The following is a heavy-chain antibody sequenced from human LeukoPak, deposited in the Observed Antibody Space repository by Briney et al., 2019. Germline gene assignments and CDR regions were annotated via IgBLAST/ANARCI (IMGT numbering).Heavy chain of an antibody. CDR1: GGSISSSSYY. V-gene: IGHV4-39*01. CDR3: ARRASGSVAFDI. J-gene: IGHJ3*02. D-gene: IGHD1-26*01. Sequence: SETLSLTCTVSGGSISSSSYYWGWIRQPPGKGLEWIGSIYYSGSTYYNPSLKSRVTISVDTSKNQFSLNLGSVTAADTAVYYCARRASGSVAFDIWGQGTMVTVSS. CDR2: IYYSGST.